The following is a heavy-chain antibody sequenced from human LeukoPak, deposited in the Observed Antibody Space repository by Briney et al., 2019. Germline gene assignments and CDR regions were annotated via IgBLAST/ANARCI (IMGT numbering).Heavy chain of an antibody. CDR2: ISSSSSYI. CDR3: ARYGDYGDAFDI. J-gene: IGHJ3*02. D-gene: IGHD4-17*01. Sequence: GGSLRLSYAASGFTFSSYSMNWVRQAPGKGLEWVSSISSSSSYIYYADSVKGRFTISRDNAKNSLYLQMNSLRAEDTAVYYCARYGDYGDAFDIWGQGTMVTVSS. CDR1: GFTFSSYS. V-gene: IGHV3-21*01.